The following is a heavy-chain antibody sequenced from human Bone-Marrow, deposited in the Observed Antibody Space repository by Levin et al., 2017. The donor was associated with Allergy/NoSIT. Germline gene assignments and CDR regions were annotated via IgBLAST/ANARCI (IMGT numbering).Heavy chain of an antibody. J-gene: IGHJ4*02. Sequence: GESLKISCAASGFTFSSYAMHWVRQAPGKGLEWVAVISYDGSNKYYADSVKGRFTISRDNSKNTLYLQMNSLRAEDTAVYYCAGLTGIAAAGTIGWGQGTLVTVSS. CDR1: GFTFSSYA. CDR3: AGLTGIAAAGTIG. CDR2: ISYDGSNK. D-gene: IGHD6-13*01. V-gene: IGHV3-30*04.